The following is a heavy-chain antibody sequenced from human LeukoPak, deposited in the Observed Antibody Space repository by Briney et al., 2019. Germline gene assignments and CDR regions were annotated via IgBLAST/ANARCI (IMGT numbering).Heavy chain of an antibody. Sequence: ASVKVSCKASGYTFTDNYMHWVRQAPGQGLEWMGIINPSGGSTSYAPRFQGRITVTRDTSTTTVFMELNSLTSEDTAVYYCARGDSGSAIWGQGTMVTVSS. J-gene: IGHJ3*01. V-gene: IGHV1-46*01. CDR2: INPSGGST. CDR3: ARGDSGSAI. D-gene: IGHD1-1*01. CDR1: GYTFTDNY.